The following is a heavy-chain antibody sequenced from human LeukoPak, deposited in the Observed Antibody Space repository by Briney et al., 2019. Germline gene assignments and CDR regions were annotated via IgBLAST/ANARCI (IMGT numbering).Heavy chain of an antibody. J-gene: IGHJ4*02. CDR2: IYYSGTT. D-gene: IGHD6-19*01. CDR3: ARRPSTVAGFDY. CDR1: GGSISSSSHY. V-gene: IGHV4-39*01. Sequence: PSDTLSLPCTVSGGSISSSSHYWGWVRQPPGKGLEWIGIIYYSGTTYYNPSLKSRVTISVDTSTNQFSLKLSSVTAADTAVYYCARRPSTVAGFDYWGQGTLVTVSS.